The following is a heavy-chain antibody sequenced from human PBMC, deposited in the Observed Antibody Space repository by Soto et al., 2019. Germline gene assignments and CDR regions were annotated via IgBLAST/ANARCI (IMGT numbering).Heavy chain of an antibody. CDR2: IYESGST. D-gene: IGHD6-19*01. CDR1: GGPISGDY. J-gene: IGHJ3*02. CDR3: ARHSSGWYGFDI. Sequence: SETLSLTCTVSGGPISGDYWTWIRKPPGKGLEWIGSIYESGSTYDNPSLKSRVSISVDTSKNQFSLKLSSVTAADTAIYYCARHSSGWYGFDIWGQGTMVTVSS. V-gene: IGHV4-39*01.